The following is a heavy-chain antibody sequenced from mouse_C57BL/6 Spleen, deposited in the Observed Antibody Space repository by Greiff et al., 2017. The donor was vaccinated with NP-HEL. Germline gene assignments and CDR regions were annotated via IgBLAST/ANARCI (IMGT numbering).Heavy chain of an antibody. Sequence: VQLQESGPELVKPGASVKISCKASGYAFSSSWMNWVKQRPGKGLEWIGRIYPGDGDTNYNGKFKGKATLTADKSSSTAYMQLSSLTSEDSAVYFCAIPSIYDGYYGFAYWGQGTLVTVSA. CDR3: AIPSIYDGYYGFAY. V-gene: IGHV1-82*01. CDR2: IYPGDGDT. J-gene: IGHJ3*01. CDR1: GYAFSSSW. D-gene: IGHD2-3*01.